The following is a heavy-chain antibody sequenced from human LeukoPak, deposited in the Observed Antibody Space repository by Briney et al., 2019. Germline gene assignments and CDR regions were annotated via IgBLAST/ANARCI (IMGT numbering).Heavy chain of an antibody. J-gene: IGHJ4*02. CDR3: AKSMVRGVIMAYYFDY. V-gene: IGHV3-23*01. CDR2: ISGSGGST. CDR1: GFTFSSYA. D-gene: IGHD3-10*01. Sequence: GGSLRLSCAASGFTFSSYAMGWVRQAPGKGLEWVSAISGSGGSTYYADSVKGRFTISRDNSKNTLYLQMNSLRAEDTAVYYCAKSMVRGVIMAYYFDYWGQGTLVTVSS.